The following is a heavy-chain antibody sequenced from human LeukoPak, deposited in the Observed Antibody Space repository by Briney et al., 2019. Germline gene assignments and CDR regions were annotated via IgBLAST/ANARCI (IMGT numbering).Heavy chain of an antibody. D-gene: IGHD3/OR15-3a*01. J-gene: IGHJ4*02. CDR2: IYYSGST. CDR3: ARHGKNGLFDY. V-gene: IGHV4-59*08. Sequence: SETLSLTCTVSGGSINSYYWSWIRQPPGKGLAWIGYIYYSGSTNYNPSLKSRVTISVDTSKNQFSLKLSSVTAENTAVYYCARHGKNGLFDYWGQGTLVSVSS. CDR1: GGSINSYY.